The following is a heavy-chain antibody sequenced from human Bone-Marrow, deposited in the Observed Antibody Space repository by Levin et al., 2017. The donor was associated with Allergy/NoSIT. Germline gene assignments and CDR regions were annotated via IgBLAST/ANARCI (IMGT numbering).Heavy chain of an antibody. V-gene: IGHV3-7*04. D-gene: IGHD2-2*01. J-gene: IGHJ6*03. CDR2: IKQDGSEK. Sequence: PGESLKISCAASGFTFSSYWMSWVRQAPGKGLEWVANIKQDGSEKYYVDSVKGRFTISRDNAKNSLYLQMNSLRAEDTAVYYCARGRYIVVVPAAPGLASVGYMDVWGKGTTVTVSS. CDR1: GFTFSSYW. CDR3: ARGRYIVVVPAAPGLASVGYMDV.